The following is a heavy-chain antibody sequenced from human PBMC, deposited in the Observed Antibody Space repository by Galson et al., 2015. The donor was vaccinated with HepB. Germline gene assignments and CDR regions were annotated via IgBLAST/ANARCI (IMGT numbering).Heavy chain of an antibody. CDR2: ISAYNGNT. J-gene: IGHJ4*02. V-gene: IGHV1-18*01. CDR3: ARDLEPDYGDYTVFDY. D-gene: IGHD4-17*01. CDR1: GYTFTSHG. Sequence: QSGAEVKKPGESLKTSCKASGYTFTSHGISWVRQAPGQGLEWMGWISAYNGNTNYAQKLQGRVTMTTDTSTSTAYMELRSLRSDDTAVYYCARDLEPDYGDYTVFDYWGQGTLVTVSS.